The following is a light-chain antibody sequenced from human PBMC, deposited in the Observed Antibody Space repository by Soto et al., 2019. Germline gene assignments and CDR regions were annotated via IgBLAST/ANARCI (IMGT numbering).Light chain of an antibody. Sequence: DIQMTQSPSSLSASVGDRVTITCRASQSISSYLNWYQQKPGKAPKLLIFAASSLHSGVPSRFSGSGSGTDFTLTISSLHPDDFATYSCQQSYSSPLTFGGGTKVESK. V-gene: IGKV1-39*01. CDR2: AAS. J-gene: IGKJ4*01. CDR3: QQSYSSPLT. CDR1: QSISSY.